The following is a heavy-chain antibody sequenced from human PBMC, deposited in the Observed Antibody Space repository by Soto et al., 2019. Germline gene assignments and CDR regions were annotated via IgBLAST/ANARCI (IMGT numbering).Heavy chain of an antibody. V-gene: IGHV4-39*01. CDR2: IYYSGST. D-gene: IGHD2-15*01. J-gene: IGHJ3*02. CDR3: ARHCSGGSCSTEAFDI. Sequence: PSGTLSLTCTVSGGSISSSSYYWGWIRQPPGKGLEWIGSIYYSGSTYYNPSLKSRVTISVDTSKNQFSLKLSSVTAADTAVYYCARHCSGGSCSTEAFDIWGQGTMVTVSS. CDR1: GGSISSSSYY.